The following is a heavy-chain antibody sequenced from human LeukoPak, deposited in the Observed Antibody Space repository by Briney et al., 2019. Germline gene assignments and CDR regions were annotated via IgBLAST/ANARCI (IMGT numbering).Heavy chain of an antibody. D-gene: IGHD3-10*01. CDR1: GFTFSSYA. V-gene: IGHV3-23*01. J-gene: IGHJ4*02. CDR2: SSGSGGST. CDR3: AEDNYGSGSNYFEY. Sequence: GGSLRLSCAASGFTFSSYAMSWVRQAPGKGLEWVSGSSGSGGSTYYADSVKGRFTTSGDNSKNTLYLQMNSLRAEDTAVYYCAEDNYGSGSNYFEYWGQGTLVTVSS.